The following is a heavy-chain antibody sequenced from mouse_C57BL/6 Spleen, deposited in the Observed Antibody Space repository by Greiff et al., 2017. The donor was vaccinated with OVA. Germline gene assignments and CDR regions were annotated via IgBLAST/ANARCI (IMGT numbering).Heavy chain of an antibody. Sequence: QVQLKQSGAELAKPGASVKLSCKASGYTFTSYWMHWVKQRPGQGLEWIGYINPSSGYTKYNQKFKDKATLTADKSSSTAYMQLSSLTYEDSAVYYCLSGDLFDYWGQGTTLTVSS. V-gene: IGHV1-7*01. J-gene: IGHJ2*01. CDR1: GYTFTSYW. CDR2: INPSSGYT. CDR3: LSGDLFDY. D-gene: IGHD3-3*01.